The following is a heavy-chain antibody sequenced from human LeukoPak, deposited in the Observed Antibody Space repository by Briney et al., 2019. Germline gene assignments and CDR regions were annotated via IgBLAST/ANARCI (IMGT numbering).Heavy chain of an antibody. V-gene: IGHV3-11*01. J-gene: IGHJ6*02. Sequence: GGSLRLSCAASGFTFSDYYMSWIRQAPGKGLEWVSYISSSGSTIYYADSVKGRFTISRDNAKNSLYLRMNSLRAEDTAVYYCARGPYYYDSSGYPMGDYYYYYGMDVWGQGTTVTVSS. D-gene: IGHD3-22*01. CDR3: ARGPYYYDSSGYPMGDYYYYYGMDV. CDR2: ISSSGSTI. CDR1: GFTFSDYY.